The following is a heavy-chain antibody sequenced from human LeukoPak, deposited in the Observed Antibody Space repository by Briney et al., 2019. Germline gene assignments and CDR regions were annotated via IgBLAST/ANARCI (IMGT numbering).Heavy chain of an antibody. Sequence: GGSLKISCKVCGYIFTNYLIGRVREMPAQGLEGMGIFSPGASDTRYSPSLQGQATISADKSISTTYLQWTTLKASDTAIYYCGRGYGAYDVVDIWGQGTMVTVSS. CDR1: GYIFTNYL. J-gene: IGHJ3*02. D-gene: IGHD4-17*01. CDR3: GRGYGAYDVVDI. V-gene: IGHV5-51*01. CDR2: FSPGASDT.